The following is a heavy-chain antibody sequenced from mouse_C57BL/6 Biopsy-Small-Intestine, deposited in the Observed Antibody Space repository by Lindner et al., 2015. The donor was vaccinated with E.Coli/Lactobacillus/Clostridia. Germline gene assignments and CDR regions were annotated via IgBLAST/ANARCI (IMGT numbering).Heavy chain of an antibody. CDR1: GFTFSDYG. J-gene: IGHJ3*01. D-gene: IGHD2-1*01. CDR3: ARHYYGTPFAY. V-gene: IGHV5-17*01. Sequence: VQLQESGGVSVKPGGSLKLSCAASGFTFSDYGMHWVRQAPEKGLEWVAFISSGSSTIYYADTVKGRFTISRDNVKKILFLQMTSLRSEDTAMYYCARHYYGTPFAYWGQGTLVTVSA. CDR2: ISSGSSTI.